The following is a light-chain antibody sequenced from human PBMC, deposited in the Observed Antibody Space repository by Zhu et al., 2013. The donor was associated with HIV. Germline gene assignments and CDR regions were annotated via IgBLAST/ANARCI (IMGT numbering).Light chain of an antibody. CDR1: QGISSA. CDR2: AAS. J-gene: IGKJ4*01. Sequence: IQMTQSPSSLSASVRDRVTITCRASQGISSALAWYQQKPGKAPKLLIYAASNLQSGVPSSFSGSGSGTDFTLTISSLRPEDFATYYCQQLNSYPRLTFGGGTKVEIK. V-gene: IGKV1-13*02. CDR3: QQLNSYPRLT.